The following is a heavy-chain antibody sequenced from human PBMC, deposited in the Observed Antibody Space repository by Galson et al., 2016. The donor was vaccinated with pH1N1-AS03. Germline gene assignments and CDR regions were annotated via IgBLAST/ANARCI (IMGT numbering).Heavy chain of an antibody. V-gene: IGHV5-51*01. D-gene: IGHD6-19*01. CDR1: AYTFANYW. J-gene: IGHJ5*01. CDR2: MYPANFDT. Sequence: QSGAEVTKPGESLKISCKASAYTFANYWIVWVRQMPGKGLEWMGIMYPANFDTRYSPYFHGHVTISADTSIHTAYLQWRSLRASDTAMYYCARRISVTGREFDSWGQGTLVTVSS. CDR3: ARRISVTGREFDS.